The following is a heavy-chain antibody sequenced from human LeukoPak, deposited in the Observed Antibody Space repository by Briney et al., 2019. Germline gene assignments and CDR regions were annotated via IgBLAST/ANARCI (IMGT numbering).Heavy chain of an antibody. Sequence: SETLSLTCAVDGGSFSGYYWGWIRQPPGKGLEWIGEINHSGSTNYNPSLKSRVTISVDTSKNQFSLKLSSVTAADTAVYYCARGNIDIVVVPAAIIIHYFDYWGQGTLVTVSS. J-gene: IGHJ4*02. V-gene: IGHV4-34*01. D-gene: IGHD2-2*01. CDR3: ARGNIDIVVVPAAIIIHYFDY. CDR2: INHSGST. CDR1: GGSFSGYY.